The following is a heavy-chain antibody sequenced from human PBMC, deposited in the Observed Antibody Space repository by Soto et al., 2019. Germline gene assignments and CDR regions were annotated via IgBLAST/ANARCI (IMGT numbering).Heavy chain of an antibody. V-gene: IGHV4-39*01. CDR2: IYYSGST. D-gene: IGHD1-26*01. Sequence: SETLSVTCTVSGGSISSSSYYWGWIRQPPGKGLEWIGSIYYSGSTYYNPSLKSRVTISVDTSKNQFSLKLSSVTAADTAVYYCARPSGSYLYYFDYWGQGTLVTVS. CDR1: GGSISSSSYY. CDR3: ARPSGSYLYYFDY. J-gene: IGHJ4*02.